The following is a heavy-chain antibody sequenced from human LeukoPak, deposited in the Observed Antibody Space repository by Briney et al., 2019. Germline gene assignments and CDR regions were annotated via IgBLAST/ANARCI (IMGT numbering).Heavy chain of an antibody. CDR2: ISGSGENT. Sequence: GGSLRLSCAASGFTFSDYAMSWVRQAPGKGLEWVSTISGSGENTYYADSVKGRFTISRDNSKNTLYLQMNSLRADDTAVYYCAKDHYCTSTSCPYYYHYYYLDVWGKGTTVTVSS. J-gene: IGHJ6*03. CDR1: GFTFSDYA. D-gene: IGHD2-2*01. CDR3: AKDHYCTSTSCPYYYHYYYLDV. V-gene: IGHV3-23*01.